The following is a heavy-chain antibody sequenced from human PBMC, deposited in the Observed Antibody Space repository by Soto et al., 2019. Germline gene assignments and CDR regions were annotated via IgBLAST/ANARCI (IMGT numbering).Heavy chain of an antibody. V-gene: IGHV3-7*01. Sequence: EVQLVESGGGLVQPGGSLRLSCAASGFTFSSSWMSWVRQAPGKGLEWVANIKQDGSEKYSVDSVKGRFTISRDNAQNSLYLQMNSLRAEDTAVYYCARVRPLLLWFGEAIDALDIWGQGTMVTVSS. D-gene: IGHD3-10*01. J-gene: IGHJ3*02. CDR1: GFTFSSSW. CDR2: IKQDGSEK. CDR3: ARVRPLLLWFGEAIDALDI.